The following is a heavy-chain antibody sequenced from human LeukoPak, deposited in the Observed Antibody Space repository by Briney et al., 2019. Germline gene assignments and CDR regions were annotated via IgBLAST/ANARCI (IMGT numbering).Heavy chain of an antibody. D-gene: IGHD6-13*01. CDR2: INPNSGGT. V-gene: IGHV1-2*02. CDR3: AKVRGIAAAGPYYYYYMDV. CDR1: GYTFTGYY. J-gene: IGHJ6*03. Sequence: ASVKVSCKASGYTFTGYYMHWVRQAPGQGLEWMGWINPNSGGTNYAPKFQGRVTMTRDTSISTAYMELSRLRSDDTAVYYCAKVRGIAAAGPYYYYYMDVWGKGTTVTVSS.